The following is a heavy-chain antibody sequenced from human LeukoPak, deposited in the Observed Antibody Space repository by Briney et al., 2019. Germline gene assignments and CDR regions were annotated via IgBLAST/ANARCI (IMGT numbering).Heavy chain of an antibody. J-gene: IGHJ4*02. Sequence: GGSLRLSCAASGFNFDDYAMHWVRQVPGKGLEWVSSISWNGSGIDYAGSVRGRFTISRDNARDSLYLQMNNVRGDDSALYYCAKAGCSSPTCYANYWGQGTLVTVSS. D-gene: IGHD2-2*01. CDR1: GFNFDDYA. CDR3: AKAGCSSPTCYANY. CDR2: ISWNGSGI. V-gene: IGHV3-9*01.